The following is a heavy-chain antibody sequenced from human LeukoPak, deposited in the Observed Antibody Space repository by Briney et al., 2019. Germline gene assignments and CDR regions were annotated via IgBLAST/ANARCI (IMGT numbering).Heavy chain of an antibody. D-gene: IGHD6-25*01. Sequence: GGSLRLSCAASGFSFSSYDMHWVRQITGKGLQWVSSIGAAGDTYYSGSVKGRFTISRENAKNSLYLQMNILRVGDTAVYYCARGISGGLDIWSRGTLVTVSS. CDR3: ARGISGGLDI. CDR1: GFSFSSYD. CDR2: IGAAGDT. J-gene: IGHJ2*01. V-gene: IGHV3-13*01.